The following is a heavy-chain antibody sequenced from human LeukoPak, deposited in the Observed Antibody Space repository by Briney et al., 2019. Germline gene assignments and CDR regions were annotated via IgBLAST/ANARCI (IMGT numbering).Heavy chain of an antibody. CDR2: ISGYNGNT. CDR3: ARVGCSGSSCYSSADF. J-gene: IGHJ1*01. V-gene: IGHV1-18*01. Sequence: GASVKVSCKTSGYTFTRYGISWVRQAPGQGLEWMGWISGYNGNTNYAQKFQGRVTLTTDTSTSTADMELRSLRPDDTAVYYCARVGCSGSSCYSSADFWGQGTLVTVSS. D-gene: IGHD2-2*01. CDR1: GYTFTRYG.